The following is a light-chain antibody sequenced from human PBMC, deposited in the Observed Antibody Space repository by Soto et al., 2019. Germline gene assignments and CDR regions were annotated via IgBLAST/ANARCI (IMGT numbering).Light chain of an antibody. V-gene: IGKV3-15*01. CDR3: QQYNTWPPYT. CDR1: QSVSSN. J-gene: IGKJ2*01. CDR2: GAS. Sequence: EIVMTQSPATLSVSPGERATLSCRASQSVSSNLAWYQQKPGQAPRLLIYGASTRATGIPARFSGSGSGTEFTLTISRLQSEDFAVYYCQQYNTWPPYTFGQGNKLYIK.